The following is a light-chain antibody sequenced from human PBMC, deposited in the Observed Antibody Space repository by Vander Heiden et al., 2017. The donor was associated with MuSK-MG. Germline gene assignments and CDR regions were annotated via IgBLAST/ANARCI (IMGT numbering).Light chain of an antibody. V-gene: IGKV3-15*01. J-gene: IGKJ4*01. CDR2: GAS. CDR1: QSVSSN. CDR3: QQDKNWLT. Sequence: EIVMTQSPATLSVSPGERATLSCRASQSVSSNLAWYQQKPGQAPRLLIYGASTRATGIPDRFSGSGSGTEFTLTISSLQSEDFAVYYCQQDKNWLTCGGGTKVEMK.